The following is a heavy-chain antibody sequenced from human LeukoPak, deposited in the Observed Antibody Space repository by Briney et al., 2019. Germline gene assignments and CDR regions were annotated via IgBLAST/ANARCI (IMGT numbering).Heavy chain of an antibody. CDR2: INAGNGNT. CDR1: GGTFSSYA. D-gene: IGHD3-16*01. Sequence: EASVKVSCKASGGTFSSYAMHWVRQAPGQRLEWMGWINAGNGNTKYSQKFQGRVTITRDTSASTAYMELSSLRSEDTAVYYCARGYFGRLGFGNAFDIWGQGTMVTVSS. J-gene: IGHJ3*02. CDR3: ARGYFGRLGFGNAFDI. V-gene: IGHV1-3*01.